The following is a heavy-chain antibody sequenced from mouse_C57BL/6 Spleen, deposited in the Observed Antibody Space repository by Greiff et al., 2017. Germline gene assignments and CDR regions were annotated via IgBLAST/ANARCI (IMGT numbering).Heavy chain of an antibody. D-gene: IGHD2-4*01. CDR2: IYPSDSET. CDR3: AREGLRDVRFAY. J-gene: IGHJ3*01. CDR1: GYTFTSYW. Sequence: VQLQQPGAELVRPGSSVKLSCKASGYTFTSYWMDWVKQRPGQGLEWIGNIYPSDSETHYNQKFKDKATLTVDKSSSTAYMQLSSLTSEDSAVYYGAREGLRDVRFAYWGQGTLVTVSA. V-gene: IGHV1-61*01.